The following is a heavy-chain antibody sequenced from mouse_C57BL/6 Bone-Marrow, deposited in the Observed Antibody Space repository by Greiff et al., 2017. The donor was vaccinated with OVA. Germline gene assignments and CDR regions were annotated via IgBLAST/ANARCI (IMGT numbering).Heavy chain of an antibody. J-gene: IGHJ2*01. V-gene: IGHV1-81*01. CDR2: IYPRSGNT. Sequence: VQLQQSGAELARPGASVKLSCKASGYTFTSYGISWVKQRTGQGFEWIGEIYPRSGNTYYNEKFKGKATLTADKSSSTAYMELRSLTSEDSAVYFCARAGGGDYWGQGTTLTVSS. CDR3: ARAGGGDY. CDR1: GYTFTSYG.